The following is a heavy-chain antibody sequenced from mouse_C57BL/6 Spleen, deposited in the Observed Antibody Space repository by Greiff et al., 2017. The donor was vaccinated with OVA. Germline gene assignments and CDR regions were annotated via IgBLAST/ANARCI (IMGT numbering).Heavy chain of an antibody. CDR1: GYAFSSSW. V-gene: IGHV1-82*01. Sequence: QVQLKESGPELVKPGASVKISCKASGYAFSSSWMNWVKQRPGKGLEWIGRIYPGDGDTNYNGKFKGKATLTADKSSSTAYMQLSSLTSEDSAVYFCARGEYYDYDGGFAYWGQGTLVTVSA. CDR2: IYPGDGDT. D-gene: IGHD2-4*01. J-gene: IGHJ3*01. CDR3: ARGEYYDYDGGFAY.